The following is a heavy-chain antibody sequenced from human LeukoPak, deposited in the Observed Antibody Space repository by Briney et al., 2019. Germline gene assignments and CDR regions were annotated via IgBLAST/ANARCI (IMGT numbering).Heavy chain of an antibody. J-gene: IGHJ6*03. D-gene: IGHD3-22*01. CDR2: IYTSGST. Sequence: PSETLSLTCTVSGGSISSYYWSWIRQPPGKGLEWIGRIYTSGSTNYNPSLKSRVTISVDTSKNQFSLKLSSVTAADTAVYYCERDLSYDSSGPRYMDVWGKGTTVTISS. V-gene: IGHV4-4*07. CDR3: ERDLSYDSSGPRYMDV. CDR1: GGSISSYY.